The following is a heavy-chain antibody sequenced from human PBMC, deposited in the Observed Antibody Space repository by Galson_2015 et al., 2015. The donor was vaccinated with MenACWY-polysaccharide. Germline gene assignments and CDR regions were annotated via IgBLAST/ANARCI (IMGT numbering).Heavy chain of an antibody. CDR1: GFTFSSYW. J-gene: IGHJ6*02. V-gene: IGHV3-7*03. CDR2: IKQDGSEK. CDR3: ARGHYGLDV. Sequence: SLRLSCAASGFTFSSYWMSWARQAPGKGLEWVANIKQDGSEKYYVDSVKGRFTISRDNAKNSLHLQLNSLEVEDTAIYYCARGHYGLDVWGQGTTVTVSS.